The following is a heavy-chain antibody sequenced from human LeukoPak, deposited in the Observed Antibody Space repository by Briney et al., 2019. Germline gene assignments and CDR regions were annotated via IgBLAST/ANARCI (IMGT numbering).Heavy chain of an antibody. V-gene: IGHV1-69*05. D-gene: IGHD3-10*01. CDR3: AREGYNYGPESSRDLSYYFDY. J-gene: IGHJ4*02. CDR1: GGTFSSYA. CDR2: IIPMFGTV. Sequence: GASVKVSCKASGGTFSSYAISWVRQAPGQGLEWMGVIIPMFGTVSYAQKFQGRVTITTDESTRIAYMELSSLRSEDTAVYYCAREGYNYGPESSRDLSYYFDYWGQGTLVTVSS.